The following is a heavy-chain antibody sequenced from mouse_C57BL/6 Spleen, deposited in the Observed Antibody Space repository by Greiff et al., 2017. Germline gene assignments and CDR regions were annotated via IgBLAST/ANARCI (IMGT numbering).Heavy chain of an antibody. D-gene: IGHD1-1*01. CDR2: IHPNSGST. V-gene: IGHV1-64*01. J-gene: IGHJ4*01. Sequence: QVQLQQPGAELVKPGASVKLSCKASGYTFTSYWMHWVKQRPGQGLEWIGMIHPNSGSTNYNEKFKSKATLTVDKSSSTAYMQLSSLTSEASAVYYCARSPLGYGSSPWAMDYWGQGTSVTVSS. CDR3: ARSPLGYGSSPWAMDY. CDR1: GYTFTSYW.